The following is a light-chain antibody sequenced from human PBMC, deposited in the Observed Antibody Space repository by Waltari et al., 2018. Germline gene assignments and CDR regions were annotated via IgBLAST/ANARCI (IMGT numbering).Light chain of an antibody. CDR3: AAWDDSLRGWV. CDR2: RNN. CDR1: SSNTGSNY. J-gene: IGLJ3*02. V-gene: IGLV1-47*01. Sequence: QSVLTQPPSASGTPAQRPTIPCSGSSSNTGSNYISWYQQLPGPAPKLLINRNNQRPAGVPALFSGSKSGTSASLAISGLRSGDEADYYCAAWDDSLRGWVFGGGTKLTVL.